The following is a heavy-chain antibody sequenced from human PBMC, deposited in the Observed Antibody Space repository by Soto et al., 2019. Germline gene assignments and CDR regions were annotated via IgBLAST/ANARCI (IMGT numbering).Heavy chain of an antibody. CDR2: INQDGSEK. Sequence: GGSLRRSCAASGFTFGTYWISWVRPDTGKGLEWVAIINQDGSEKYYVDSVKGRFTISRDNAKNSLYLQMNSLRAEDTAVYYCARVLQRGYTGYDHDYWGQGTLVTVSS. D-gene: IGHD5-12*01. J-gene: IGHJ4*02. CDR3: ARVLQRGYTGYDHDY. V-gene: IGHV3-7*01. CDR1: GFTFGTYW.